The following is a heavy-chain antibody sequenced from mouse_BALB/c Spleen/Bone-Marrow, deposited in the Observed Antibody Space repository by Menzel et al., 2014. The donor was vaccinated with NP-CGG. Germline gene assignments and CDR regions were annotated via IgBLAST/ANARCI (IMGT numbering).Heavy chain of an antibody. D-gene: IGHD1-1*01. Sequence: EVQGVESGGGLVQPGGSLKLSCAASGFDFSRYWMSWVRQVPGKGLEWIGEINPDSSTINYTPSLKDKFIISRDNAKNTLYLQMSKVRSEDTALYYCARLSYYGRFAYWGQGTLVTVSA. V-gene: IGHV4-1*02. CDR1: GFDFSRYW. CDR2: INPDSSTI. J-gene: IGHJ3*01. CDR3: ARLSYYGRFAY.